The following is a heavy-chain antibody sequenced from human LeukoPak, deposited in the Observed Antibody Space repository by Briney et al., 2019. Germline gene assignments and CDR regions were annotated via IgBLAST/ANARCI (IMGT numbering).Heavy chain of an antibody. CDR2: ISGSGGST. J-gene: IGHJ4*02. CDR3: AKVGYSYGYGY. D-gene: IGHD5-18*01. V-gene: IGHV3-23*01. Sequence: GWSLRLSCAAAGFTFSSYAMSWVRQAPGKGLQWVSAISGSGGSTYYADSVKGRFTISRDNSKNTLYLQMNSLRAEDTAVYYCAKVGYSYGYGYWGQGTLVTVSS. CDR1: GFTFSSYA.